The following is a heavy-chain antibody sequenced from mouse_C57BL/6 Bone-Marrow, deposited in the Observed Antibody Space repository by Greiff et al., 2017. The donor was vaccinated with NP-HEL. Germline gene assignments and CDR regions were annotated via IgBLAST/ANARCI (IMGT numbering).Heavy chain of an antibody. CDR3: ATRYYGSSYYFDY. D-gene: IGHD1-1*01. CDR1: GYTFTSYT. CDR2: INPSSGYT. J-gene: IGHJ2*01. V-gene: IGHV1-4*01. Sequence: QVHVKQSGAELARPGASVKMSCKASGYTFTSYTMHWVKQRPGQGLEWIGYINPSSGYTKYNQKFKDKATLTADKSSSTAYMQLSSLTSEDSAVYYCATRYYGSSYYFDYWGQGTTRTVSS.